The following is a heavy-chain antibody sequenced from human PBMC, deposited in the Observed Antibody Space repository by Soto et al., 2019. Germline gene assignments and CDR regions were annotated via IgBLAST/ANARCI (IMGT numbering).Heavy chain of an antibody. J-gene: IGHJ4*02. V-gene: IGHV3-74*03. Sequence: EVQLVESGGGLVQPGGSLRLSCAASGFTFTTYWMHWVRQAPGKGLVWVSRINGDGSSTTYADSVKGRFTISRDNAKNTLYLQMNRLRAGDTAVYYCARDDVLIDYWGQGTLVTVSS. CDR2: INGDGSST. D-gene: IGHD3-9*01. CDR3: ARDDVLIDY. CDR1: GFTFTTYW.